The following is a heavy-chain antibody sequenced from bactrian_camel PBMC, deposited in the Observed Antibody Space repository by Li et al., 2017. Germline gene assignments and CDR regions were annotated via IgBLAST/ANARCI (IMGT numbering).Heavy chain of an antibody. J-gene: IGHJ6*01. Sequence: HVQLVESGGGAVETGGSLRLSCEWSGSSYCLGWFRQGPGGEREGVAGIDSDGKVSYADSVKGRFTISKDNAKNTLYLQMNSLKPEDTAMYYCAAVRCGGTWYPLCRARSADFGYWGQGTQVTVS. D-gene: IGHD6*01. V-gene: IGHV3S6*01. CDR1: GSSYC. CDR2: IDSDGKVS. CDR3: AAVRCGGTWYPLCRARSADFGY.